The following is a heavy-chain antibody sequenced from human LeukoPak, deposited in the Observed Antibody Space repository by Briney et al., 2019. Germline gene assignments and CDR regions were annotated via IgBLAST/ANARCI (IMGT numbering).Heavy chain of an antibody. CDR2: ISTSSSYI. D-gene: IGHD3-22*01. J-gene: IGHJ4*02. Sequence: GGSLRLSCAASGFTFSRYSMNWVRQAPGKGLEWVSSISTSSSYIYYADSVKGRFTISRDNAKNSLYLQMNSLRAEDTAVYYCARGEYYDSSDRFDYWGQGTLVTVSS. CDR1: GFTFSRYS. CDR3: ARGEYYDSSDRFDY. V-gene: IGHV3-21*01.